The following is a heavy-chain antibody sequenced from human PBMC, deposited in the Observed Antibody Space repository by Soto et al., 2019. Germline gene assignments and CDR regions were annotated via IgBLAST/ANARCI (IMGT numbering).Heavy chain of an antibody. CDR3: VGRSGPRGYSGYDLFDY. D-gene: IGHD5-12*01. V-gene: IGHV5-51*01. CDR2: IYPGDSDT. J-gene: IGHJ4*02. CDR1: GYSFTSYW. Sequence: GESLKISCKGSGYSFTSYWIGWVRQMPGKGLEWMGIIYPGDSDTRYSPSFQGQVTISADKSISTAYLQWSSLKASDTAMYYCVGRSGPRGYSGYDLFDYWGQGTLVTVSS.